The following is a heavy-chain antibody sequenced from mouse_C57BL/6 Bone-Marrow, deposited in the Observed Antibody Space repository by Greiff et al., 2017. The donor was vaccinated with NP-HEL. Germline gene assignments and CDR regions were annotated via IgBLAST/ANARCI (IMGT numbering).Heavy chain of an antibody. J-gene: IGHJ2*01. CDR3: ARENYGSRGDYFDY. Sequence: VQLKESGPGLVKPSQTVFLTCTVTGISITTGNYRWSWIRQFPGNKLEWIGYIYYSGTITYNPSLTSRTTITRDTPKNQFFLEMNSLSAEDTATYYCARENYGSRGDYFDYWGQGTTLTVSS. V-gene: IGHV3-5*01. D-gene: IGHD1-1*01. CDR2: IYYSGTI. CDR1: GISITTGNYR.